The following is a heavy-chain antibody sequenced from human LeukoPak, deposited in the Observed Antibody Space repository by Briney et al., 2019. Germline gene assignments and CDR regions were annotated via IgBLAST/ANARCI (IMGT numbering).Heavy chain of an antibody. CDR2: ITGEST. Sequence: GGSLRLSCAASGFTIRTYAMSWVRQAPGKGLEWVGSITGESTYYADSVKGGFTISRDNSKNTLYLHMNSLRAEDTAVYYCAKMAQYYYDSSNYFHYWGQGTLVTVAS. CDR1: GFTIRTYA. J-gene: IGHJ4*02. V-gene: IGHV3-23*01. D-gene: IGHD3-22*01. CDR3: AKMAQYYYDSSNYFHY.